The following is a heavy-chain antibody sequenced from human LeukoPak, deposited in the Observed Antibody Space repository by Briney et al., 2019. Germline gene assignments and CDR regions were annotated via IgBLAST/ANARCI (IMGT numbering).Heavy chain of an antibody. CDR3: AKSTRAPTYYYGSGSPFYFDY. CDR2: IYTTGST. J-gene: IGHJ4*02. Sequence: GGSLRLSCAASGLTVRTNSMGWVRQAPGKGLEWVSVIYTTGSTYYEDSVNGRFLISRDNSKNTLDLQMNSLRVEDTAVYYCAKSTRAPTYYYGSGSPFYFDYWGQGTLVTVSS. D-gene: IGHD3-10*01. V-gene: IGHV3-53*01. CDR1: GLTVRTNS.